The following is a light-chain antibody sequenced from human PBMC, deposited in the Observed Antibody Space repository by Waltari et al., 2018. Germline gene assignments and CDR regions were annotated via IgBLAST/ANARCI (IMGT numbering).Light chain of an antibody. Sequence: QAVLPQPSSLSASPGASASLTCPLRSGINVDAYRIYWYQQTPGSPPQYLLNYKSDSDNQQGSGVPSRFSGSKDASANAGILLMSGLQTEDEADYYCMIWYNRAYVFGTGTKVTVL. J-gene: IGLJ1*01. CDR1: SGINVDAYR. CDR2: YKSDSDN. V-gene: IGLV5-45*02. CDR3: MIWYNRAYV.